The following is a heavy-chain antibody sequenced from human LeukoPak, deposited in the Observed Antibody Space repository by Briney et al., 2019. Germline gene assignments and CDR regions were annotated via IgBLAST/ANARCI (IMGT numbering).Heavy chain of an antibody. CDR3: ARAWQWLPLDS. CDR1: GGSISSYY. D-gene: IGHD6-19*01. V-gene: IGHV4-4*07. Sequence: PSETLSLTCTVSGGSISSYYWSWIRQPAGKGLEWIGRIHTSGSTNYNPSLKSRVIKSVDTSKNQFSLKVTSVTAADAAVYYCARAWQWLPLDSWGQGTLVTVSS. J-gene: IGHJ4*02. CDR2: IHTSGST.